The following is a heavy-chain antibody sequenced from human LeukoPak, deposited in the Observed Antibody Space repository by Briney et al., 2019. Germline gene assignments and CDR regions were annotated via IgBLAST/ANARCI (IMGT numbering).Heavy chain of an antibody. Sequence: SETLSLTCTVSGVSISNYYWSWVQQPPGKGLEWVCYIFYSGSIDYSPSPQSRVTLSVDPHKHHHSLRLTSMTAADTAVYVCARGGVLGQDDAFDIWGRGTMVTVSS. CDR1: GVSISNYY. V-gene: IGHV4-59*12. CDR3: ARGGVLGQDDAFDI. CDR2: IFYSGSI. D-gene: IGHD3-10*01. J-gene: IGHJ3*02.